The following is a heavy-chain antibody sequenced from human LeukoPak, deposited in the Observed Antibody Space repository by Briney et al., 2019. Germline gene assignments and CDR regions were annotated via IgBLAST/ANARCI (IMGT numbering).Heavy chain of an antibody. CDR2: IYTSGST. Sequence: SQTLSLTCTVSGGSISSGSYYWSWIRQPAGKGLEWIGRIYTSGSTNYNPSLKSRVTISVDTSKNQFSLKLSSVTAADTAVYYCARRGITGTLRAGYFDYWGQGTLVTVSS. CDR3: ARRGITGTLRAGYFDY. J-gene: IGHJ4*02. CDR1: GGSISSGSYY. V-gene: IGHV4-61*02. D-gene: IGHD1-7*01.